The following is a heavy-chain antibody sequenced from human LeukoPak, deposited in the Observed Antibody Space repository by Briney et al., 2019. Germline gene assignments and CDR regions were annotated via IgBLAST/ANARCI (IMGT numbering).Heavy chain of an antibody. CDR3: ARAIGRDNWFDP. CDR2: IYTSGST. D-gene: IGHD1-26*01. J-gene: IGHJ5*02. V-gene: IGHV4-61*02. Sequence: SQTLSLTCTVSGGSISSGSCYWSWIRQPAGKGLEWIGRIYTSGSTNYNPSLKSRVTISVDTSKNQFSLKLSSVTAADTAVYYCARAIGRDNWFDPWGQGTLVTVSS. CDR1: GGSISSGSCY.